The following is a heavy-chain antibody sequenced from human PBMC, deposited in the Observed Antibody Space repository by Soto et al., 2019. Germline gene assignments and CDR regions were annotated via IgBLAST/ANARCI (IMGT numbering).Heavy chain of an antibody. CDR3: AADSPPIAAAGTGYYYYYYGMDV. Sequence: SVKVSCKASGFTFTSSAVQWVRQARGQRLEWIGWIVVGSGNTNYAQKFQERVTITRDMSTSTAYMELSSLRSEDTAVYYCAADSPPIAAAGTGYYYYYYGMDVWG. V-gene: IGHV1-58*01. CDR2: IVVGSGNT. J-gene: IGHJ6*02. CDR1: GFTFTSSA. D-gene: IGHD6-13*01.